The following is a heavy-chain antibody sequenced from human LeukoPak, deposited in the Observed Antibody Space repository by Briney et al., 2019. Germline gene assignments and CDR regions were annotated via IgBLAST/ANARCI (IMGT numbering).Heavy chain of an antibody. CDR3: ARDRYYVSGTYYRFDY. CDR2: INRDGSEK. Sequence: GGSLRLSCAASGFTFSDFWMMWVRQAPGKGLEWVANINRDGSEKNYVDSVKGRFTISRDNARNSLYLQMNTLRAEETAVYYCARDRYYVSGTYYRFDYWGPGALVTVSS. D-gene: IGHD3-10*01. V-gene: IGHV3-7*01. J-gene: IGHJ4*02. CDR1: GFTFSDFW.